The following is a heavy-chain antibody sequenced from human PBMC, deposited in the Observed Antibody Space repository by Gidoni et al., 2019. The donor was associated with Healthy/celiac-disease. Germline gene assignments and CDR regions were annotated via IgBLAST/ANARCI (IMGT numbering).Heavy chain of an antibody. CDR3: ARPLVPAAIWFDP. CDR1: VSTFPGYS. CDR2: INPNSGGT. V-gene: IGHV1-2*02. J-gene: IGHJ5*02. D-gene: IGHD2-2*01. Sequence: QVQLVQSGAEVKKPGASVKVACKGYVSTFPGYSMHWVRQAPGQGLEWMGWINPNSGGTNYAQKVQGRVTMTRDTSISPAYMELSRLRSDDTAVHYCARPLVPAAIWFDPWGQGTLVTVSS.